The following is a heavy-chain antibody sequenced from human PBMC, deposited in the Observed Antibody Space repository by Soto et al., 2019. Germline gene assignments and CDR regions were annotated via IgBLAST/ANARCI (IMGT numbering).Heavy chain of an antibody. J-gene: IGHJ4*02. Sequence: PGGSLRLSCAASGFTFSNYAMSWVRQAPGKGLEWVSVISGGGGTTNYAGSVKGRFTISRDNSKNTLYLQLNSLRAEDTALYYCAKGSWDIAATGYYFDYWGQGXLVTVSS. CDR1: GFTFSNYA. D-gene: IGHD6-13*01. CDR2: ISGGGGTT. CDR3: AKGSWDIAATGYYFDY. V-gene: IGHV3-23*01.